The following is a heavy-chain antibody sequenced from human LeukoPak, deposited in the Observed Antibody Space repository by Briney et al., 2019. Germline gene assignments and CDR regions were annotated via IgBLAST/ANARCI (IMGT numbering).Heavy chain of an antibody. D-gene: IGHD1-26*01. CDR1: GFTFSSYA. CDR3: AKDPDFSGSYFRGYDY. CDR2: ISGSGGST. Sequence: PGGSLRLSCAASGFTFSSYAMSWVRQAPGKGLEWVSAISGSGGSTYYADSVKGRFTISRDNSKNTLYLQMNSLRAEDTAVYYCAKDPDFSGSYFRGYDYWGQGTLVTVSS. J-gene: IGHJ4*02. V-gene: IGHV3-23*01.